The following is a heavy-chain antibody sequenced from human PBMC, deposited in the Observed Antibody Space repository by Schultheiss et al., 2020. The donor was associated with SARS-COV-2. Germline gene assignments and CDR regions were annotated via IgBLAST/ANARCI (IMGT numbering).Heavy chain of an antibody. CDR2: IYTSGST. J-gene: IGHJ4*02. Sequence: SQTLSLTCTVSGGSISSGGYYWSWIRQHPGKGLEWIGRIYTSGSTNYNPSLKSRVTMSVDTSKNQFSLKLSSVTAADTAVYYCARGLAVAGILEDYWGQGTLVTVSS. CDR3: ARGLAVAGILEDY. V-gene: IGHV4-61*02. CDR1: GGSISSGGYY. D-gene: IGHD6-19*01.